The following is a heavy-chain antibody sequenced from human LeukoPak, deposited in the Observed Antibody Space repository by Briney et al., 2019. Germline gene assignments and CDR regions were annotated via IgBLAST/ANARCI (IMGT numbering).Heavy chain of an antibody. CDR3: ARGSGSYQYLDY. V-gene: IGHV4-61*02. J-gene: IGHJ4*02. Sequence: SETLSLTCTVSGGSISSGSYYWTWIRQPAGKGLEWVGRIYSSGSANYNPSLKSRVTISVDTSKNQFSLSLSSVTAADTAVYYCARGSGSYQYLDYWGQGALVTVSS. CDR1: GGSISSGSYY. CDR2: IYSSGSA. D-gene: IGHD1-26*01.